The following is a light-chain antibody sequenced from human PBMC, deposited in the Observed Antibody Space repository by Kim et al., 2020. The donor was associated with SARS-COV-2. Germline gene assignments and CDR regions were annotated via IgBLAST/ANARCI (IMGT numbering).Light chain of an antibody. Sequence: GQRVTITFSGSSSNIGSNYVYWYQQLPGTAPKLLSYSNYQRPSGVPDRFSASKSATSASLAISGLRSEDEADYYCTAWDDSLSGVVFGGGTQLTVL. CDR1: SSNIGSNY. J-gene: IGLJ2*01. CDR2: SNY. CDR3: TAWDDSLSGVV. V-gene: IGLV1-47*01.